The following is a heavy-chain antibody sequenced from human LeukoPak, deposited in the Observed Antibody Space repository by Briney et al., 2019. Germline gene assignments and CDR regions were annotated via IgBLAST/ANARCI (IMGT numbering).Heavy chain of an antibody. Sequence: GGSLRLSCAASGFTFSSYGMNWARQAPGKGLEWVSHISSSSSTVSYADSVKGRFTISRDNAKNSLHLQMNSLRAEDTAVYYCAREGIVVSPAIDYWGQGTLVTVSS. D-gene: IGHD2-2*01. CDR2: ISSSSSTV. J-gene: IGHJ4*02. CDR3: AREGIVVSPAIDY. V-gene: IGHV3-48*01. CDR1: GFTFSSYG.